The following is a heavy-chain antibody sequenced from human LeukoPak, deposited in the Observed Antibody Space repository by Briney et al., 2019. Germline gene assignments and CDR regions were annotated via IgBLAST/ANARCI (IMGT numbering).Heavy chain of an antibody. Sequence: SETLSLTCKVSGGSISTYYWSWFRQPPGKGLEWIGYIYNSGSATYNPSLKSRVTISVDTSKNQFSLKLTSVSTTDTAVYYCARHGSGWSFDYWGQGVLVNVSS. CDR2: IYNSGSA. CDR3: ARHGSGWSFDY. D-gene: IGHD6-19*01. V-gene: IGHV4-59*01. CDR1: GGSISTYY. J-gene: IGHJ4*02.